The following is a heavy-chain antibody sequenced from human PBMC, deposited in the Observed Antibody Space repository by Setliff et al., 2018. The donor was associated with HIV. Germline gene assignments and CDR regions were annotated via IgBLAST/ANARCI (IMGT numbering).Heavy chain of an antibody. J-gene: IGHJ4*02. CDR3: ATAKEHWLTEGGFDF. CDR2: FDPEDGDT. CDR1: GYTLTELT. Sequence: ASVKVSCKVSGYTLTELTMHWVRQAPGKGLEWMGRFDPEDGDTLYAQRFQGRVTMREDSSTDTAYMELGSLTSDDTAVYYCATAKEHWLTEGGFDFWGQGTLVTVSS. V-gene: IGHV1-24*01. D-gene: IGHD6-19*01.